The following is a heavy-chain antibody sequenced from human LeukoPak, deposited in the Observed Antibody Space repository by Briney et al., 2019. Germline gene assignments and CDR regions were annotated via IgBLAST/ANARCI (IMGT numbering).Heavy chain of an antibody. CDR2: ISSSGSTI. CDR1: GFTFSDYY. CDR3: ARASRGKYYYGSGGP. J-gene: IGHJ4*02. V-gene: IGHV3-11*01. Sequence: GGSLRLSCAASGFTFSDYYMSWIRQAPGKGLEWVSYISSSGSTIYYADSVKGRFTISRDNAKSSLYLQMNSLRAEDTAVYYCARASRGKYYYGSGGPWGQGTLVTVSS. D-gene: IGHD3-10*01.